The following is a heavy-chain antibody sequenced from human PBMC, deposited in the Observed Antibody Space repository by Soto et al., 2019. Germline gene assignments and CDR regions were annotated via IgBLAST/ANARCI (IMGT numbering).Heavy chain of an antibody. D-gene: IGHD3-3*01. CDR1: GFSLSTSGVG. Sequence: SGPTLVNPTQTLTLTCTFSGFSLSTSGVGVGWIRQPPGKALEWLALIYWDDDKRYSPSLKSRLTITKDTSKNQVVLTMTNMDPVDTATYYCAHSFWSGSQDPFEDWGQGTLVTVAS. CDR2: IYWDDDK. J-gene: IGHJ4*02. CDR3: AHSFWSGSQDPFED. V-gene: IGHV2-5*02.